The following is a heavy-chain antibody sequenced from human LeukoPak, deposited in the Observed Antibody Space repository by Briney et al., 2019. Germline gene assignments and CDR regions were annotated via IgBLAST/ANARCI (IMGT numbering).Heavy chain of an antibody. V-gene: IGHV1-69*05. D-gene: IGHD3-3*01. CDR1: GCTFSSYA. CDR3: ARVGYDFGSGYYNYYYYYMDV. Sequence: ASVKVSFKASGCTFSSYAISWVRQAPGQGLEWMGGIFLIFGRANYAQKFQGRVTITTDESTSTAYMELSSLRSEDTAVYDCARVGYDFGSGYYNYYYYYMDVWGKGTTVTVSS. J-gene: IGHJ6*03. CDR2: IFLIFGRA.